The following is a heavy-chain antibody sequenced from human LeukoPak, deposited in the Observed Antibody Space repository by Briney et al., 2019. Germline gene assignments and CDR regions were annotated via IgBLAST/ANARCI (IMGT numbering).Heavy chain of an antibody. CDR3: ARDSSGYYSNFDY. D-gene: IGHD3-22*01. J-gene: IGHJ4*02. CDR1: GFTFSSYE. Sequence: GGSLRLSCAASGFTFSSYEMNWVRQAPGKGLEWVSYISSSGSTIYYADSVKGRFTISRDNAKNSLYLQMNSLRAEDTAVYYCARDSSGYYSNFDYWGQGTLVTVSS. CDR2: ISSSGSTI. V-gene: IGHV3-48*03.